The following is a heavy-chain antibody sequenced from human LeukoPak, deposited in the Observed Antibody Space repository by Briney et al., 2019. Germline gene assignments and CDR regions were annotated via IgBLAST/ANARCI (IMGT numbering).Heavy chain of an antibody. D-gene: IGHD5-24*01. CDR1: GFTFSSYE. J-gene: IGHJ5*02. Sequence: GGSLRLSCAASGFTFSSYEMNWVRQAPGKGLEWVSYISSSGSTIYYADSVKGRFTISRDNAKNSLYLQMNSLRAEDTAVYYCAREGWLRWFDPWGQGTLVTVSP. V-gene: IGHV3-48*03. CDR2: ISSSGSTI. CDR3: AREGWLRWFDP.